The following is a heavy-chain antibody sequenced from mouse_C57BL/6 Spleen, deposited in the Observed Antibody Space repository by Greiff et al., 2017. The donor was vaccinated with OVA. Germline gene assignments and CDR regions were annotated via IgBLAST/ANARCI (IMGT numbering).Heavy chain of an antibody. CDR3: ARDYYGSNGGFAY. CDR1: GFTFSSYA. CDR2: ISDGGSYT. D-gene: IGHD1-1*01. Sequence: EVQLVESGGGLVKPGGSLKLPCAASGFTFSSYAMSWVRQTPEKRLEWVATISDGGSYTYYPDNVKGRFTISRDNAKNNLYLQMSHLKSEDTAMYYCARDYYGSNGGFAYWGQGTLVTVSA. V-gene: IGHV5-4*01. J-gene: IGHJ3*01.